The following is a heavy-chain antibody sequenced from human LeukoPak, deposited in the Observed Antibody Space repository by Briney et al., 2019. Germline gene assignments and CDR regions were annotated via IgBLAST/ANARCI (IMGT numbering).Heavy chain of an antibody. CDR3: ARVDSSGYFSD. V-gene: IGHV1-69*04. Sequence: AASVKVSCRASGGTFSSYAISWVRQAPGQGLEWMGRIIPIRGIANYAQKFQGRVTITADKSTSTAYMELSSLRSEDTAVYYCARVDSSGYFSDWGQGTLVTVSS. J-gene: IGHJ4*02. CDR2: IIPIRGIA. D-gene: IGHD3-22*01. CDR1: GGTFSSYA.